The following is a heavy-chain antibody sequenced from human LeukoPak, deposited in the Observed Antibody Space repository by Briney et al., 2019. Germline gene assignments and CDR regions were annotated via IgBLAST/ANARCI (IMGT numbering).Heavy chain of an antibody. J-gene: IGHJ4*02. CDR3: ARDSITYYYDSSGQDY. D-gene: IGHD3-22*01. CDR2: IYSGGST. CDR1: GFTVSSNY. V-gene: IGHV3-66*01. Sequence: GGSLRLSCAASGFTVSSNYMSWVRQAPGKGLEWVSVIYSGGSTYYADSVKGRFTISRDNSKNTLYLQMNSLRAEDTAVYYCARDSITYYYDSSGQDYWGQGSLVTVS.